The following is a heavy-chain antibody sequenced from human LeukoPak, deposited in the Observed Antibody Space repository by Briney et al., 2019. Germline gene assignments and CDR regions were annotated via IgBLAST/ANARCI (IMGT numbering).Heavy chain of an antibody. D-gene: IGHD6-19*01. CDR3: ATPARGGSALP. CDR2: IYIDGST. Sequence: PGGSLRLSCAASGISVSSNYMSWVRQAPGRGLQWVSVIYIDGSTYYADSVKGRITISRDNSRNTLYLQINSLRAEDTAVYYCATPARGGSALPWGQGTLVTVSS. CDR1: GISVSSNY. V-gene: IGHV3-66*01. J-gene: IGHJ5*02.